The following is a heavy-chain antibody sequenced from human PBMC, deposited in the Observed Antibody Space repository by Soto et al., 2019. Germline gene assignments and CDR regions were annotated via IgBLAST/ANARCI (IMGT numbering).Heavy chain of an antibody. V-gene: IGHV3-23*01. J-gene: IGHJ4*02. CDR3: AKWHTYYYDSRGFSGFDC. CDR1: GLTFSSYA. D-gene: IGHD3-22*01. CDR2: MSGGGETT. Sequence: EVQLLESGGGLVQPGGSLRLSCAASGLTFSSYAMTWVRQAPGKGLEWVSVMSGGGETTYYPDSVTGRFTISRDNSRNTLYLQMNSLSAADSAAYSCAKWHTYYYDSRGFSGFDCWGRGTLVTVSS.